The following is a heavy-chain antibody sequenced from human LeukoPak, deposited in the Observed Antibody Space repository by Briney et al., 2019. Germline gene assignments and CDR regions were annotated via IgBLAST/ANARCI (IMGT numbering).Heavy chain of an antibody. CDR1: GFTFRSYW. CDR3: ARDDAGYSSGWYWVY. CDR2: ITRDGTYT. Sequence: GGSLRLSCAASGFTFRSYWMHWVRQAPGKGLVWVSRITRDGTYTTYADSVKGRFTISRDNAKNSLYLQMNSLRAEDTAVYYCARDDAGYSSGWYWVYWGQGTLVTVSS. V-gene: IGHV3-74*01. J-gene: IGHJ4*02. D-gene: IGHD6-19*01.